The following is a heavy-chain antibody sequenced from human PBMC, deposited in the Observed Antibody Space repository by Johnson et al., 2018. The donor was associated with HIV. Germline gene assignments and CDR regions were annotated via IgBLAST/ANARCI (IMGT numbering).Heavy chain of an antibody. V-gene: IGHV3-66*01. Sequence: VRLVESGGGLVQPGGSLRLSCAASGFTVSSNYMSWVRQAPGKGLECVSVIYSGGSTYYADSVKGRFTISRDNSKNTLYLQMNSLRAEDTAVYYCARYGYRPEAAFDIWGQGTMVTVSS. CDR1: GFTVSSNY. CDR2: IYSGGST. J-gene: IGHJ3*02. CDR3: ARYGYRPEAAFDI. D-gene: IGHD5-24*01.